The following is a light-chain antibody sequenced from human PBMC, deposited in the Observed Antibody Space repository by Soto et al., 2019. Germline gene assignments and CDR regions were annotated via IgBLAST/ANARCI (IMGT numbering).Light chain of an antibody. V-gene: IGLV1-44*01. CDR2: RNN. J-gene: IGLJ2*01. CDR3: AAWDDSLSGYVV. CDR1: NSNIGSNP. Sequence: QPVLTQPPSASGTPGQRVTISCSGINSNIGSNPVNWYQQLPGTAPKLLIYRNNQRPSGVPDRFSGSKSGTSASLAISGLQSEDEADYYCAAWDDSLSGYVVFGGGTKVTVL.